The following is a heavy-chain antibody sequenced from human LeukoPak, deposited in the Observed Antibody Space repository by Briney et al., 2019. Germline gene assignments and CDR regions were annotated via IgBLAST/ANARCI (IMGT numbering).Heavy chain of an antibody. V-gene: IGHV7-4-1*02. J-gene: IGHJ5*01. Sequence: ASVKVSCKASGYTFTNYAMNWVRQAPGQGLEWMGWINPNTENPMYAQGFTGRFVFSLDTSVTTTYLQITGLEAEDTAVYYCARAYQRLGGLSFPDSWGQGTLVTVSS. CDR2: INPNTENP. D-gene: IGHD3-16*02. CDR3: ARAYQRLGGLSFPDS. CDR1: GYTFTNYA.